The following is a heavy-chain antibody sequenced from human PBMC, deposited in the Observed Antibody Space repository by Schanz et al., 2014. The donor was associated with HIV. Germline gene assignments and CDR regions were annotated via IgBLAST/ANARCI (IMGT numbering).Heavy chain of an antibody. CDR1: GFTFSSYG. D-gene: IGHD6-19*01. CDR2: ISYDGSHQ. Sequence: VQVVESGGRPVKPGESLRLSCAASGFTFSSYGMHWVRQAPDRGLEWVAVISYDGSHQYYADSVKGRFTISRDNSKNRLYLQINSLRADDTAVYHCVKDFMDSSGWVYRLDPWGQGTLVTVSS. J-gene: IGHJ5*02. CDR3: VKDFMDSSGWVYRLDP. V-gene: IGHV3-30*18.